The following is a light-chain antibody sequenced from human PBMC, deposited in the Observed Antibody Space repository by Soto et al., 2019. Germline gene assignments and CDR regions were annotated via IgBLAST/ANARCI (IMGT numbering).Light chain of an antibody. Sequence: GDRVTITCRASQSISSWLAWYQQKPGKAPKLLISDASNLETGVPSRFSGSGSGTDFTFTISSLQAEDIATYYCQQSYSTPALTFGGGTKVDI. CDR3: QQSYSTPALT. V-gene: IGKV1-33*01. CDR2: DAS. CDR1: QSISSW. J-gene: IGKJ4*01.